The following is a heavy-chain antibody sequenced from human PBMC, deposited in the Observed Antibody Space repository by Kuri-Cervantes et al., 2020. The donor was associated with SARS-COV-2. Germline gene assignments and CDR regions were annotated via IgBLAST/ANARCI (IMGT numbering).Heavy chain of an antibody. Sequence: GGSLRLSCAASGFTFSSFARHWVRQAPGKGREWVAVITYDGSNKYYADSVKGRFTISRDNSKNTLYLQMNSLRAEDTAVYYCARTLGEDIVVVPAATFDYWGQGTLVTVSS. D-gene: IGHD2-2*01. V-gene: IGHV3-30-3*01. CDR1: GFTFSSFA. CDR2: ITYDGSNK. CDR3: ARTLGEDIVVVPAATFDY. J-gene: IGHJ4*02.